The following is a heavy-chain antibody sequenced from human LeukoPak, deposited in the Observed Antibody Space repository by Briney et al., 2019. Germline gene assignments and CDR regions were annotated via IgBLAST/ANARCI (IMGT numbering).Heavy chain of an antibody. J-gene: IGHJ4*02. D-gene: IGHD1-26*01. CDR3: SRESGPFCPFGY. Sequence: SETLSLTCGVSGGPITSTNWWSWVRPPPGQGLERIGEISLRGRTNYNPSLNSRVTMSLDESKNQLSLNLTSVTAADTAIYYCSRESGPFCPFGYWGQGTLVTVPS. CDR1: GGPITSTNW. CDR2: ISLRGRT. V-gene: IGHV4-4*02.